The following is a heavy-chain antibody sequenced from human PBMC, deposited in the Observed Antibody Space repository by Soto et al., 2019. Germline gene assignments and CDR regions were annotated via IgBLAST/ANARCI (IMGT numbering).Heavy chain of an antibody. CDR1: GFTFSSYD. CDR2: IWHDGSNK. V-gene: IGHV3-33*01. D-gene: IGHD2-2*01. J-gene: IGHJ3*02. CDR3: AREASCSSTTCPDAFDI. Sequence: GSLRLSCAASGFTFSSYDMHWVRQAPGKGLEWVAVIWHDGSNKYYADFVKGRFTISRDNSKNTMYLQMSSLRAEDSAVYYCAREASCSSTTCPDAFDIWGQGTMVTVSS.